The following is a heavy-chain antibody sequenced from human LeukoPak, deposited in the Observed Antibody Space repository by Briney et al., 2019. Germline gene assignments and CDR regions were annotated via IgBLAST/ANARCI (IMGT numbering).Heavy chain of an antibody. CDR3: ARSSSSGWGFRFDP. D-gene: IGHD6-19*01. J-gene: IGHJ5*02. CDR2: IYTSGST. Sequence: SETLSLTCTVSGGSISSYYWSWIRQSPGKGLEWIGRIYTSGSTNYNPSLKSRVTISVDTSKNQFSLKLSSVTAADTAVYYCARSSSSGWGFRFDPWGQGTLVTVSS. CDR1: GGSISSYY. V-gene: IGHV4-4*07.